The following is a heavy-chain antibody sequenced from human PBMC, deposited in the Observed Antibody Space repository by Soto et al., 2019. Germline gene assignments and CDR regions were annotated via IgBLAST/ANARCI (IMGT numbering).Heavy chain of an antibody. CDR2: INTGNDNT. V-gene: IGHV1-3*04. Sequence: GASVKVSCKSSGYTFTNFAIHCVRQAPGQSLEWMAWINTGNDNTKYSQKFQGRVTITRDTSANTAHMELSSLTSEDTAVYYCARFLRGASAFDIWGQGTMVTVSS. J-gene: IGHJ3*02. CDR3: ARFLRGASAFDI. CDR1: GYTFTNFA.